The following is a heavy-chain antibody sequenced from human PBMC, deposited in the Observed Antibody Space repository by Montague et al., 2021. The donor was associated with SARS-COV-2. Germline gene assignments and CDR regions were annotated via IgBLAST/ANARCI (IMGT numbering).Heavy chain of an antibody. CDR3: TRDYRSIVGDGLDI. V-gene: IGHV3-48*03. D-gene: IGHD3-16*02. CDR1: GFTFSNYD. J-gene: IGHJ3*02. Sequence: SLRLSCAASGFTFSNYDMNWVRQAPGKGPVWISYISTSAYTTSYAGSVKGRFTISRDNGKNSLYLQMNSLRVEDTAVYYCTRDYRSIVGDGLDIWGQGTKVTVSS. CDR2: ISTSAYTT.